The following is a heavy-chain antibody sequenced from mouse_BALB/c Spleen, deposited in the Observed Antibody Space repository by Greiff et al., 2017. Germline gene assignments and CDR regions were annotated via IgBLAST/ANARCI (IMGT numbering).Heavy chain of an antibody. CDR2: ISNLAYSI. CDR3: ARDGDYSAWFAY. D-gene: IGHD2-13*01. Sequence: EVKLVESGGGLVQPGGSRKLSCAASGFTFSDYGMAWVRQAPGKGPEWVAFISNLAYSIYYADTVTGRFTISRENAKNTLYLEMSSLRSEDTAMYYCARDGDYSAWFAYWGQGTLVTVSA. CDR1: GFTFSDYG. V-gene: IGHV5-15*02. J-gene: IGHJ3*01.